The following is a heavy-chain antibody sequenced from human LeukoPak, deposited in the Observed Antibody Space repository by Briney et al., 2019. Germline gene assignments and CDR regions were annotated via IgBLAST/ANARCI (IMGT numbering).Heavy chain of an antibody. D-gene: IGHD2-8*02. V-gene: IGHV1-2*02. CDR1: GYTLPEYY. CDR2: IIPDSGGT. J-gene: IGHJ4*02. CDR3: STEDKYCTGANCGVF. Sequence: ASVKVSCKACGYTLPEYYMHGVRQAPGQGREWMGFIIPDSGGTTYQQNFQGRVTMTRDTSISTFYMELSSLRPDDTAVYYCSTEDKYCTGANCGVFWGQGTLVTVSS.